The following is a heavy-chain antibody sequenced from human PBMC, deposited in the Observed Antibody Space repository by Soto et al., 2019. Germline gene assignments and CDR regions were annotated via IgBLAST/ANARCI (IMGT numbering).Heavy chain of an antibody. CDR3: AKSGSHSYFDY. CDR2: ITPSGDNT. V-gene: IGHV3-23*01. Sequence: GGSLSLSCAASAFTFGSYAMTWVRQAPGKGLEWVSSITPSGDNTYYADSVKGRFAISRGNSKNTLYLQMNSLRAEDTALYYCAKSGSHSYFDYWGQGTLVTVSS. J-gene: IGHJ4*02. CDR1: AFTFGSYA. D-gene: IGHD3-10*01.